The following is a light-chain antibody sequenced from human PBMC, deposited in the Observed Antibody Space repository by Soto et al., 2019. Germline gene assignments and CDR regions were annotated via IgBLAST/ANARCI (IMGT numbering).Light chain of an antibody. CDR1: SGHSSYA. CDR3: QTWGTGIRV. J-gene: IGLJ2*01. V-gene: IGLV4-69*01. CDR2: LNSDGSH. Sequence: QSVLTQSPSASASLGASVKLTCTLSSGHSSYAIAWHQQQPEKGPRYLMKLNSDGSHSKGDVIPDRFSGSSSGAARYLTISSLQSEDEADYYCQTWGTGIRVFGGGTKVTVL.